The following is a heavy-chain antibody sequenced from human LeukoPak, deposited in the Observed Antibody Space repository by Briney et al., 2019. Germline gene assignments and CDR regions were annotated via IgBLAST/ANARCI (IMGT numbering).Heavy chain of an antibody. Sequence: GASVKVSCKASGYTFTGYYMHWVRQAPGQGLEWMGWINPNSGGTNYAQKFQGRVTMTRDTSISTAYMELSRLRSDDTAVYYCARALTMLNVAFDIWGQGTMVTVSS. D-gene: IGHD3-16*01. CDR3: ARALTMLNVAFDI. CDR1: GYTFTGYY. CDR2: INPNSGGT. V-gene: IGHV1-2*02. J-gene: IGHJ3*02.